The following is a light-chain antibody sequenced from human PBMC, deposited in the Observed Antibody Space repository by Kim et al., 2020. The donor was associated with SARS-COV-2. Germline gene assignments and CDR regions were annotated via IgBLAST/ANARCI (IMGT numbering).Light chain of an antibody. CDR3: NSRDSSGNHLRV. J-gene: IGLJ1*01. Sequence: LGQTVKITCQGDSLRTYYASWYQQKPGQAPVLVIYGKNNRPSGIPDRFSGSSSGNTASLTITGAQAEDEADYYCNSRDSSGNHLRVFGTGTKVTVL. CDR2: GKN. CDR1: SLRTYY. V-gene: IGLV3-19*01.